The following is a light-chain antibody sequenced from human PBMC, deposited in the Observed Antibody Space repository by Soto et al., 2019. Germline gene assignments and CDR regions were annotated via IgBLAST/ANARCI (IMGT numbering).Light chain of an antibody. CDR1: QSVSGN. Sequence: VLTPSPHTLSVCPGGNAPLSCRASQSVSGNLAWYQQKVGQVPRLLIYGASTRATDIPARFSGSGAGTECTRTISSLQSEDVEDYSCQQDNNWPQTFGQGTKVDIK. CDR2: GAS. V-gene: IGKV3-15*01. J-gene: IGKJ1*01. CDR3: QQDNNWPQT.